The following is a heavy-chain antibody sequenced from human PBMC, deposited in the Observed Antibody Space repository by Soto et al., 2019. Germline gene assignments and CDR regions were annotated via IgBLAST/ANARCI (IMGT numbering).Heavy chain of an antibody. J-gene: IGHJ4*02. CDR1: GASISSTSTYDW. CDR2: IYHSGST. V-gene: IGHV4-4*02. Sequence: QVQLQESGPGLVKPSGTLSLTCAVSGASISSTSTYDWWSWVRQPPGKGLEWIGEIYHSGSTNYNPSLKSRVTKSVDKSKHHSSLRLSSVTAADTAVYYCAKMVGATLVDNWGQGTLVTVSS. D-gene: IGHD1-26*01. CDR3: AKMVGATLVDN.